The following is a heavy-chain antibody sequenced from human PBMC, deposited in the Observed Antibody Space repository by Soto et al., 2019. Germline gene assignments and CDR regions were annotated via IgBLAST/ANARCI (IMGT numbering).Heavy chain of an antibody. J-gene: IGHJ4*01. CDR3: ASLGYCSSTSGYTPFDY. CDR2: IIPIFGTA. Sequence: ASVKVSCKASGGTFSSYAISWARQAPGQGLEWMGGIIPIFGTANYAQKFQGRVTITADESTSTAYMELSSLRSEDTAVYYCASLGYCSSTSGYTPFDYWGQRTLVTVSS. V-gene: IGHV1-69*13. CDR1: GGTFSSYA. D-gene: IGHD2-2*02.